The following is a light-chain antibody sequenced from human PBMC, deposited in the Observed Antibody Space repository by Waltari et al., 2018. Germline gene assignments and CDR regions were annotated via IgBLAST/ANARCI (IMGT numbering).Light chain of an antibody. CDR3: YSTDRSGNHV. CDR2: DDN. J-gene: IGLJ1*01. V-gene: IGLV3-10*01. Sequence: SYELTQPPSVSVSTGQTARITCSGDALPKKYAYWYQQKSGQAPVLVIYDDNKRPSGIPERFSGSSSGTTVTLIISGAQVEDEADYYCYSTDRSGNHVFGPGTKVTVV. CDR1: ALPKKY.